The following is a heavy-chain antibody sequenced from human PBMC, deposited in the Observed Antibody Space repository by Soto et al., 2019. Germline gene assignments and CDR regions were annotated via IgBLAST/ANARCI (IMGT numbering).Heavy chain of an antibody. CDR1: GFTFSNYG. J-gene: IGHJ4*02. CDR3: ARDWVWFGAHPIDY. D-gene: IGHD3-10*01. V-gene: IGHV3-30*03. Sequence: QVQLVESGGGVVQPGGSLRLSCAASGFTFSNYGMHWVRQAPGKGLEWVAVISYGGSNKHYADSVKGRFTISRDNSKNTLYLQMNSLTTEDTAVYYCARDWVWFGAHPIDYWGQGTLVTVSS. CDR2: ISYGGSNK.